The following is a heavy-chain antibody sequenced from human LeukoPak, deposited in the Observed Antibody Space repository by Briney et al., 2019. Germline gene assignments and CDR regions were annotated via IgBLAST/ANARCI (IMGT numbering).Heavy chain of an antibody. CDR1: GFTFSSYS. J-gene: IGHJ4*02. V-gene: IGHV3-48*02. CDR3: ARGRGNYVLPYDY. D-gene: IGHD4-11*01. CDR2: ISSSSSTI. Sequence: PGGSQRLSCAASGFTFSSYSMYWVRQSPGNGLEWVSYISSSSSTIYYADSVKGRFTISRDNAKNSLYLQMNSLRDEDTAVYYCARGRGNYVLPYDYWGQGTLVTVSS.